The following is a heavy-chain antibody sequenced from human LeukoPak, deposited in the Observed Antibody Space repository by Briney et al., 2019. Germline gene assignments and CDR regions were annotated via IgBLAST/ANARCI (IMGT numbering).Heavy chain of an antibody. D-gene: IGHD6-19*01. CDR1: GGSFSGYY. J-gene: IGHJ4*02. V-gene: IGHV4-34*01. Sequence: PSETLSLTCAVYGGSFSGYYWSWTRQPPGKGLEWIGEINHSGSTNYNPSLKSRVTISVDTSKNQFSLKLSSVTAADTAVYYCAAAVAGTGFDYWGQGTLVTVSS. CDR3: AAAVAGTGFDY. CDR2: INHSGST.